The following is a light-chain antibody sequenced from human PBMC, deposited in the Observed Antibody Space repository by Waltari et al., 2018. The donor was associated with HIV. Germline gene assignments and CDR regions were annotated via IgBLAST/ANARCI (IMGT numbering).Light chain of an antibody. V-gene: IGLV2-14*03. CDR2: DIS. J-gene: IGLJ1*01. CDR1: SNDVGIYRS. Sequence: QSVLPQPASVSESPGQSVTISCSGFSNDVGIYRSVSWYQQHPGKDTKLTIFDISNRPSGVSDRFSGSMSVNTASLTISGLQAEDEADYYCSSYLNRATVQFGTGTKVTVL. CDR3: SSYLNRATVQ.